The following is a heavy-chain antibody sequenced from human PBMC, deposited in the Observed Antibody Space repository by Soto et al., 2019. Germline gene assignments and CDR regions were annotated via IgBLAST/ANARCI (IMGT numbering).Heavy chain of an antibody. CDR2: IWYDGSNK. V-gene: IGHV3-33*01. Sequence: PGGSLRLSCAASGFTFSSYGMHWVRQAPGKGLEWVAVIWYDGSNKYYADSVKGRFTISRDNSKNTLYLQMNSLRAEDTAVYYCARDRGAYENPEFQHWGQGTLVTVSS. J-gene: IGHJ1*01. CDR1: GFTFSSYG. D-gene: IGHD3-10*01. CDR3: ARDRGAYENPEFQH.